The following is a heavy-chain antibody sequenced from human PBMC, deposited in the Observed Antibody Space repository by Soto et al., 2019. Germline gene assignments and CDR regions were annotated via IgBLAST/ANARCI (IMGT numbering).Heavy chain of an antibody. Sequence: WASVKVSCKASGGTFSSYTISWVRQAPGQGLEWMGRIIPILGIANYAQKFQGRVTITADKSTSTAYMELSSLRSEDTAVYYCAREQTTGYSSGWYTNDAFDIWGQGTMVTVSS. D-gene: IGHD6-19*01. V-gene: IGHV1-69*04. J-gene: IGHJ3*02. CDR2: IIPILGIA. CDR3: AREQTTGYSSGWYTNDAFDI. CDR1: GGTFSSYT.